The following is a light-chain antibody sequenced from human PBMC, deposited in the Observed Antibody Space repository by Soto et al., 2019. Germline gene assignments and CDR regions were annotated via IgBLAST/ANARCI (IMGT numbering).Light chain of an antibody. J-gene: IGKJ1*01. CDR3: QKYTSYST. V-gene: IGKV1-5*03. CDR2: KAS. CDR1: QSINSW. Sequence: DIQMTQSPSTLSASVGDRVTITCRASQSINSWLAWYQQKPGRAPKLLIYKASSLESGVPSRFSGSGSGTEFTLTSSSLQPDDFATYYYQKYTSYSTFGQGTKVEIK.